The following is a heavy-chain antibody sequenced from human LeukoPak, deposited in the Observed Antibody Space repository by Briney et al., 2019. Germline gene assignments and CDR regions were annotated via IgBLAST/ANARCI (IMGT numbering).Heavy chain of an antibody. CDR2: IDVGTSTT. CDR1: GFTFSTYA. V-gene: IGHV3-23*01. D-gene: IGHD1-14*01. CDR3: AKTGQFDS. J-gene: IGHJ4*02. Sequence: GGSLRLSCAASGFTFSTYAMSWVRQAPGKGLEWVSTIDVGTSTTFYADSVKGRFAIFRDNSKNTVYLQMNCLRADDTAVYFCAKTGQFDSWGQGTLVTVSS.